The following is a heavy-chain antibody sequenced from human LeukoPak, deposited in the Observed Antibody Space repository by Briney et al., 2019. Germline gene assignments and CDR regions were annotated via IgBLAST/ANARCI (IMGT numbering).Heavy chain of an antibody. CDR1: GFTFSSYA. Sequence: GGSLRLSCAASGFTFSSYAMSWVRQAPGKGLEWVSSISGSGGSTYHADSVKGRFTISRDNSKNTLYLQMNSLRAEDTAVYYCAKDLSAYSSSRYNAFDIWGQGTMVTVSS. V-gene: IGHV3-23*01. CDR2: ISGSGGST. J-gene: IGHJ3*02. CDR3: AKDLSAYSSSRYNAFDI. D-gene: IGHD6-13*01.